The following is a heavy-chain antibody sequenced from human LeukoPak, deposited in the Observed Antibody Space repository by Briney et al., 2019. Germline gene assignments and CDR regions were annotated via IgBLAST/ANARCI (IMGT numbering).Heavy chain of an antibody. CDR3: ANGGIVVVPAAIPFDY. D-gene: IGHD2-2*01. Sequence: GGSLRLSCAASGFTFSSYSMNWVRQAPGKGLEWVSSISSSSSYIYYADSVKGRFTISRDNAKNSLYLQMNSLRAEDTAVYYCANGGIVVVPAAIPFDYWGQGTLVTVSS. V-gene: IGHV3-21*04. CDR2: ISSSSSYI. CDR1: GFTFSSYS. J-gene: IGHJ4*02.